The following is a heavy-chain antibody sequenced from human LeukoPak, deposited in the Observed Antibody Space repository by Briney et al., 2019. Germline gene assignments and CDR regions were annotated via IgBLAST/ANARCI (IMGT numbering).Heavy chain of an antibody. J-gene: IGHJ2*01. CDR1: GFTFSSYS. CDR2: ISSSSSYI. V-gene: IGHV3-21*01. CDR3: VKVVGSGNSQWYFDL. D-gene: IGHD3-10*01. Sequence: GGSLRLSCAASGFTFSSYSMNWVRQAPGKGLEWVSSISSSSSYIYYADSVKGRFTISRDNSKNTLYLQMSSLRAEDTAVYYCVKVVGSGNSQWYFDLWGRGTLVTVSS.